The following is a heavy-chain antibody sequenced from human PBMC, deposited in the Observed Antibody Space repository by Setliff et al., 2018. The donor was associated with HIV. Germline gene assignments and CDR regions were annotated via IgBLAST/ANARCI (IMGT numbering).Heavy chain of an antibody. Sequence: PSETLSLTCAVPGYAISSGYYWGWIRRPPGKGLEWIGSIYARGSTYYNPTLKSRVTISVDPSTNQFSLKLSSVTAADTAVYYCARGRRSSGWYVYHWGQGTLVTVSS. V-gene: IGHV4-38-2*01. CDR2: IYARGST. J-gene: IGHJ4*02. D-gene: IGHD6-19*01. CDR1: GYAISSGYY. CDR3: ARGRRSSGWYVYH.